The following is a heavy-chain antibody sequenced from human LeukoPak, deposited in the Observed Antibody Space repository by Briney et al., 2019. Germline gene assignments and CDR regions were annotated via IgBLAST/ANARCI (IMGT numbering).Heavy chain of an antibody. CDR3: AKARYSSSWYYLDY. CDR1: GFTFSSYG. Sequence: GGSLRLSCAASGFTFSSYGMHWVRQAPGKGLEWVAFIRYDGSNKYYADSVKGRFTISRDNSKNTLYPQMNSLRAEDTAVYYCAKARYSSSWYYLDYWGQGTLVTVSS. D-gene: IGHD6-13*01. CDR2: IRYDGSNK. V-gene: IGHV3-30*02. J-gene: IGHJ4*02.